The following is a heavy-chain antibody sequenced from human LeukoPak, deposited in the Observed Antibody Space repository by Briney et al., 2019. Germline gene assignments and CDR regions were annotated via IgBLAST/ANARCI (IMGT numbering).Heavy chain of an antibody. CDR3: ASSDYGGDAFDI. J-gene: IGHJ3*02. CDR2: IYYSGST. Sequence: SETLSLTCTVSGGSISSYYWSWIRQPPGKGLEWIGYIYYSGSTNYNPSLKSRVTIPVDTSKNQFSLKLSSVTAADTAVYYCASSDYGGDAFDIWGQGTMVTVSS. D-gene: IGHD4-23*01. V-gene: IGHV4-59*08. CDR1: GGSISSYY.